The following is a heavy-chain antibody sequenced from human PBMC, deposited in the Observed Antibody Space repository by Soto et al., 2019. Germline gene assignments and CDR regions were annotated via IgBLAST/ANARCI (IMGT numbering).Heavy chain of an antibody. CDR3: ARAPFQHYGVGAFDI. J-gene: IGHJ3*02. CDR2: INPSGGSR. CDR1: GYTFTSYY. V-gene: IGHV1-46*03. D-gene: IGHD4-17*01. Sequence: QVQLVQSGAEVKKPGASVKVSCKASGYTFTSYYMHWVRQAPGQGLEWMGRINPSGGSRSYAQKVQARVTMPGDTSTSTVYMELSSLSSEDTAVYYCARAPFQHYGVGAFDIWVQGTMVTVSS.